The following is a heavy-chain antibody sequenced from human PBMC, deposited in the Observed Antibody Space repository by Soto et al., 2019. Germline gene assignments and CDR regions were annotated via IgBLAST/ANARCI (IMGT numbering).Heavy chain of an antibody. CDR1: GGSINSGGYC. CDR2: ISYGGST. V-gene: IGHV4-31*03. D-gene: IGHD5-18*01. Sequence: VQLQESGPGLVKPSQTLSLTCTVSGGSINSGGYCWSWIRQHPGKGLDWIGCISYGGSTSYNPSLKSRVTISVDTSKNQFSLKLTSETAADTAVYYCSRGILVWGQGALITVSS. J-gene: IGHJ4*02. CDR3: SRGILV.